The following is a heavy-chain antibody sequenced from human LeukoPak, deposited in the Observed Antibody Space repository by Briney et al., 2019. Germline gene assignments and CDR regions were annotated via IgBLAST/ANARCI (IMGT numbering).Heavy chain of an antibody. CDR3: ARESMWTTVTTPLDY. CDR2: INPNSGGT. Sequence: ASVKVSCKASGYTFTGYYMHWVRQAPGQGLEWMGWINPNSGGTNYAQKLQGRVTMTTDTSTSTAYMELRSLRSDDTAVYYCARESMWTTVTTPLDYWGQGTLVTVSS. CDR1: GYTFTGYY. J-gene: IGHJ4*02. D-gene: IGHD4-17*01. V-gene: IGHV1-2*02.